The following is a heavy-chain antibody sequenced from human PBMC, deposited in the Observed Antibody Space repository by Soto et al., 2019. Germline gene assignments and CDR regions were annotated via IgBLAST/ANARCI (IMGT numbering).Heavy chain of an antibody. CDR2: IIPIFGTA. J-gene: IGHJ6*02. Sequence: QVQLVQSGAEVKKPGSSVKVSCKASGGTFSSYAISWVRQAPGQGLEWMGGIIPIFGTANYAQKFQGRVTLXXDXSXXTAYMELSSLRSEDTAVYYCARRTRTGGYYYGMDVWGQGTTVTVSS. CDR1: GGTFSSYA. CDR3: ARRTRTGGYYYGMDV. V-gene: IGHV1-69*12.